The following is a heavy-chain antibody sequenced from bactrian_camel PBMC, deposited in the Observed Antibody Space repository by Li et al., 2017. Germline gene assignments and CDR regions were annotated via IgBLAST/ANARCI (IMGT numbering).Heavy chain of an antibody. J-gene: IGHJ6*01. V-gene: IGHV3S53*01. D-gene: IGHD3*01. CDR2: VASSGST. CDR1: GRTIGTYSRYC. Sequence: HVQLVESGGGSVQAGGSLRLSCAVSGRTIGTYSRYCMAWFRQAPGKEREGVAAVASSGSTTYTDSVKGRFTISKDNANNTLYLQMNSLKPEDTAMYYCAADLWAVRWAGCSIHPERADFGYWGQATQVTVS. CDR3: AADLWAVRWAGCSIHPERADFGY.